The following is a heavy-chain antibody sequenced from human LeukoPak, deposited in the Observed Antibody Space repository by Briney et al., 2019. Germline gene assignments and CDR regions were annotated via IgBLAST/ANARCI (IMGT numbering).Heavy chain of an antibody. D-gene: IGHD2/OR15-2a*01. CDR1: GITLTTYT. V-gene: IGHV3-30-3*01. CDR2: ISYDENNK. J-gene: IGHJ4*02. Sequence: GGSLRLSCVVTGITLTTYTIYWVRQAPGKGLEWVAIISYDENNKYYADSVKGRFTISRDNYKDTVFLQMNDLRREDTAIYYCARIGFSATTSSYWGRGTRVIVSS. CDR3: ARIGFSATTSSY.